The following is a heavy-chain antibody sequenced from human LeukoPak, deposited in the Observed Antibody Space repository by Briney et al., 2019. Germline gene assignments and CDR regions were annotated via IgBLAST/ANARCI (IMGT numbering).Heavy chain of an antibody. Sequence: GESQKISCKGSGYNFTNYWIGWVRQMPGKGLEWVGIIFPRDSDTRYSPSFQGQVTISADGSISTAYLQWSSLKASDTAIYYCATTIVGTTLTDFDYWGQGTLVTVSS. CDR2: IFPRDSDT. CDR3: ATTIVGTTLTDFDY. V-gene: IGHV5-51*01. D-gene: IGHD1-26*01. J-gene: IGHJ4*02. CDR1: GYNFTNYW.